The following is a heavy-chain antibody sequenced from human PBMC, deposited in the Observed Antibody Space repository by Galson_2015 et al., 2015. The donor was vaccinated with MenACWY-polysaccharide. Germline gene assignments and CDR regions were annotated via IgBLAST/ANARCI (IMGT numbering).Heavy chain of an antibody. CDR2: IYYSGST. Sequence: SETLSLTCTVSGGSISSYYWSWIRQPPGKGLEWIGYIYYSGSTNYSPSLKSRVTISVDTSKNQFSLKLSSVTAADTAVYYCARVGNMIADAFDIWGQGTMVTVSS. CDR3: ARVGNMIADAFDI. V-gene: IGHV4-59*01. D-gene: IGHD3-22*01. J-gene: IGHJ3*02. CDR1: GGSISSYY.